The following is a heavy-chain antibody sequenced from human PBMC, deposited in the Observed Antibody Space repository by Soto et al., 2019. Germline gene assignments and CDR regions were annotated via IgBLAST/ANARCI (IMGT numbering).Heavy chain of an antibody. CDR3: ARIRSRTSYHTLSGMDV. D-gene: IGHD2-2*02. Sequence: GESLKLSCKGSGYRFTSYWIGWVRQMPGKGLEWMGIIYPGDSDTRYSPSFQGQVTISADKSISTAYLQWSSLKASDTAMYYCARIRSRTSYHTLSGMDVWGQGTTVYVSS. J-gene: IGHJ6*02. CDR2: IYPGDSDT. CDR1: GYRFTSYW. V-gene: IGHV5-51*01.